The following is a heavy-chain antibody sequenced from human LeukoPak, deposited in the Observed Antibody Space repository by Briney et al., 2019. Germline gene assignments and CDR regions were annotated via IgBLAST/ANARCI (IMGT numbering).Heavy chain of an antibody. J-gene: IGHJ4*02. V-gene: IGHV1-46*01. Sequence: WASVKVSCKASGGTFSSYAISWVRQAPGQGLEWMGIINPSGGSTSYAQKFQGRVTMTRDTSTSTVYMELSSLRSEDTAVYYCAREGYSSSDLDYWGQGTLVTVSS. CDR1: GGTFSSYA. D-gene: IGHD6-6*01. CDR3: AREGYSSSDLDY. CDR2: INPSGGST.